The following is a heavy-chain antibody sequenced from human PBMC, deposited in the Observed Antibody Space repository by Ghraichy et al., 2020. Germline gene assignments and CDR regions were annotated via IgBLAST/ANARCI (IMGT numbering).Heavy chain of an antibody. Sequence: GGSLRLSCLGSGFSFSGYSMNWVRQSPGKGLEWVSSITISSRTKSSADSVKRRFTISRDNAQNSLYLQMNSLREEYTAVYYCAIVSRVVRFYDYDGMDVWGQGTTVTVSS. D-gene: IGHD4-23*01. J-gene: IGHJ6*02. V-gene: IGHV3-48*02. CDR3: AIVSRVVRFYDYDGMDV. CDR1: GFSFSGYS. CDR2: ITISSRTK.